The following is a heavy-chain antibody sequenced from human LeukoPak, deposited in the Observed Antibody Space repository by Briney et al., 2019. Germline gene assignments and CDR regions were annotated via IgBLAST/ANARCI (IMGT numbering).Heavy chain of an antibody. CDR1: GYTFTSYY. CDR2: INPNSGGT. CDR3: ARGWNDFWSGYYSPVYYYYYMDV. V-gene: IGHV1-2*02. D-gene: IGHD3-3*01. Sequence: GASVKVSCKASGYTFTSYYMHWVRQAPGQGLEWMGWINPNSGGTNYAQKFQGRVTMTRDTSISTAYMELSRLRSDDTAVYYCARGWNDFWSGYYSPVYYYYYMDVWGKGTTVTVSS. J-gene: IGHJ6*03.